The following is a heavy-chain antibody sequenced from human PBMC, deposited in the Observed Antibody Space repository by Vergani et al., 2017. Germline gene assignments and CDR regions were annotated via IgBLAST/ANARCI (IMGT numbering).Heavy chain of an antibody. CDR3: ARPLGYCSSTSCYLSPYYYYYMDV. CDR1: GGSISSGGYY. V-gene: IGHV4-31*03. J-gene: IGHJ6*03. D-gene: IGHD2-2*01. Sequence: QVQLQESGPGLVKPSQTLSLTCTVSGGSISSGGYYWSWIRQHPGKGLEWIGYIYYSGSTYYNPSLKSRVTISVDTSKNQFSLKLSSVTAADTAVDYCARPLGYCSSTSCYLSPYYYYYMDVWGKGTSVTVPS. CDR2: IYYSGST.